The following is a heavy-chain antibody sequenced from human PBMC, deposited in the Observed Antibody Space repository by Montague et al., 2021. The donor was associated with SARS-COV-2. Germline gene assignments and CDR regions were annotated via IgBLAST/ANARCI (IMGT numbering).Heavy chain of an antibody. CDR2: VYTAVRT. V-gene: IGHV4-59*01. D-gene: IGHD6-13*01. CDR3: ARRAAGGLFYFDY. J-gene: IGHJ4*02. Sequence: SETLSLTCNVSGASINDYYWNWLRQSPGKRLEWIGYVYTAVRTSYNPSLKCRVTISLDTSKNQISLKLTSMTAADAAVYFCARRAAGGLFYFDYWGLGTLVSVSS. CDR1: GASINDYY.